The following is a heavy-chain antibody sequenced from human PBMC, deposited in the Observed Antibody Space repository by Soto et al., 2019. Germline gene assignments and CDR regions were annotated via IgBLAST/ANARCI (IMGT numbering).Heavy chain of an antibody. Sequence: QMQLVEAGGGMVQPGRSLRLSCAASGFTFSSYGMHWVRQSPGKGLEWVAVIWYDGIKKFYADSVKGRFTISRDNSKNTLDLHMNSLRVEDTAVYYCATIVITHDAFDIWGQGTMVTVSS. D-gene: IGHD1-26*01. V-gene: IGHV3-33*01. CDR1: GFTFSSYG. J-gene: IGHJ3*02. CDR2: IWYDGIKK. CDR3: ATIVITHDAFDI.